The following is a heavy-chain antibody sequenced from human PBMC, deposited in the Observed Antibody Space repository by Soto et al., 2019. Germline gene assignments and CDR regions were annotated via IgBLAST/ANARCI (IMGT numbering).Heavy chain of an antibody. CDR1: GFTFSSYA. V-gene: IGHV3-30-3*01. CDR2: ISYDGSNK. J-gene: IGHJ4*02. CDR3: ASGGHYDSSGYYAD. Sequence: GGSLRLSCAASGFTFSSYAMHWVRQAPGKGLEWVAVISYDGSNKYYADSVKGRFTISRDNSKNTLYLQMNSLRAEDTAVYYCASGGHYDSSGYYADWGQGTQVTVSS. D-gene: IGHD3-22*01.